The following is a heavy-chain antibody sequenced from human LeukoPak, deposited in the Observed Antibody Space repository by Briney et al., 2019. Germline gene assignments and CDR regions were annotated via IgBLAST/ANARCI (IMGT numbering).Heavy chain of an antibody. CDR1: GGSFSGYY. J-gene: IGHJ4*02. V-gene: IGHV4-34*01. D-gene: IGHD2/OR15-2a*01. CDR3: ARGLSNSI. CDR2: INHSGST. Sequence: PSETLSLTCAVYGGSFSGYYWSWIHQPPGKGLEWIGEINHSGSTNYNPSLKSRVTISVDTSKNQFSLKLSSVTAADTAVYYCARGLSNSIWGQGTLVTVSS.